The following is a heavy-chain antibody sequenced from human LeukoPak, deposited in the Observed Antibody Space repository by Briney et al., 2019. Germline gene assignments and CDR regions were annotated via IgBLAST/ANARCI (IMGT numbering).Heavy chain of an antibody. CDR3: ARDRGARDAFDI. Sequence: SETLSLTCTVSGGSISNSNYYWGWIRQPPGKGLQWIGSIFYGGSTYYNPSLKSRVTISVDTSKNQFSLKLSSVTAADTAIYFCARDRGARDAFDIWGQGTMVTVSS. V-gene: IGHV4-39*07. CDR1: GGSISNSNYY. D-gene: IGHD1-26*01. CDR2: IFYGGST. J-gene: IGHJ3*02.